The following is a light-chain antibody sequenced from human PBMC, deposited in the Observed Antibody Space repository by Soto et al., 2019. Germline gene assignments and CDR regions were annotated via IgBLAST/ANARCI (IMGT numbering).Light chain of an antibody. CDR1: QSISSW. Sequence: DIQMTQSPSTLSASVGDRVTITCRASQSISSWLAWYQQKPGKAPNLLIYKASTLGSGAPSRFSGGGSGTEFTLTISSLQPDDFATYYCQQHSNSSPYTFGQGTKLEIK. CDR2: KAS. V-gene: IGKV1-5*03. CDR3: QQHSNSSPYT. J-gene: IGKJ2*01.